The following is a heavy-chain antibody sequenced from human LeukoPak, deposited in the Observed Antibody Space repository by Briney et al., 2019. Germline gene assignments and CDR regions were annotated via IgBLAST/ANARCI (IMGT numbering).Heavy chain of an antibody. J-gene: IGHJ3*01. CDR2: IFFSGSP. V-gene: IGHV4-59*11. Sequence: SETLSLMCSISGASIGGHYWNWIRQPPGKGLEWIGHIFFSGSPSYSPSLKSRVTIFRDTSRNQISLEMTSVTAADTAVYFCARSQEGLLYDSAGYSEPFDLWGQGTMVIVSS. CDR1: GASIGGHY. CDR3: ARSQEGLLYDSAGYSEPFDL. D-gene: IGHD3-22*01.